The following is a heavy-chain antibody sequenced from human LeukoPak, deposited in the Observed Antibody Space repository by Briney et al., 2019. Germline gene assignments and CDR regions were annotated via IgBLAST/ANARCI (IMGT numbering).Heavy chain of an antibody. V-gene: IGHV1-8*03. Sequence: ASVKDSCKASGYTFTSYDINWVRPATGEGVEWMGWMNPNSGNTGYAQKLQGRVTITRNTSISTAYMELSSLRSEDTAVYYCARSSSSWSSGYWGQGTLVTVSS. CDR3: ARSSSSWSSGY. CDR2: MNPNSGNT. CDR1: GYTFTSYD. J-gene: IGHJ4*02. D-gene: IGHD6-13*01.